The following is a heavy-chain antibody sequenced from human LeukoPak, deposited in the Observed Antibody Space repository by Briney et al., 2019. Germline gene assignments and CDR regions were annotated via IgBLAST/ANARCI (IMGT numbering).Heavy chain of an antibody. J-gene: IGHJ5*02. D-gene: IGHD3-22*01. CDR3: ARGQNYYDSSGYPMNWFDP. CDR1: GGSFSGYY. Sequence: PSETLSLTCAVYGGSFSGYYWSWIRQPPGKGLEWIGYIYHSGSTYYNPSLKSRVTISVDRSKNQFSLKLSSVTAADTAVYYCARGQNYYDSSGYPMNWFDPWGQGTLVTVSS. V-gene: IGHV4-34*01. CDR2: IYHSGST.